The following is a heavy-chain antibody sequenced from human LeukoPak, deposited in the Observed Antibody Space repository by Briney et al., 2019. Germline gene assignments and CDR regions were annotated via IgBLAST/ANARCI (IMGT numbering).Heavy chain of an antibody. CDR2: LSSSSTYV. V-gene: IGHV3-21*01. J-gene: IGHJ4*02. Sequence: GGSLRLSCAASGFTFSSYAMTWVRQAPGKGLEWVSSLSSSSTYVYYADSVKGRFTISRDNAKNSLYLQMSSLRAEDTAVYYCARVGGSSWPYYFDYWGQGTLVTVSS. CDR3: ARVGGSSWPYYFDY. CDR1: GFTFSSYA. D-gene: IGHD6-13*01.